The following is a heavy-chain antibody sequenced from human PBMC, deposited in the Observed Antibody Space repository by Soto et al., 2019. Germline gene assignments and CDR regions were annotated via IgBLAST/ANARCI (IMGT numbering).Heavy chain of an antibody. Sequence: PSETLSLTCTVSGGSISSGDYYWSWIRQPPGKGLEWIGYIYYSGSTYYNPSLKSRVTISVDTSKNQFSLKLSSVTAADTAVYYCARVLGNDFWSGYPDDYWGQGTLVTVYS. CDR2: IYYSGST. CDR3: ARVLGNDFWSGYPDDY. D-gene: IGHD3-3*01. V-gene: IGHV4-30-4*01. J-gene: IGHJ4*02. CDR1: GGSISSGDYY.